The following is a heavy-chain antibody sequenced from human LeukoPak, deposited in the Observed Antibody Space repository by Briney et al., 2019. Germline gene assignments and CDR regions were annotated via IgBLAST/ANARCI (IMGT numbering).Heavy chain of an antibody. CDR3: ARGGAYYYDSSGLDDY. V-gene: IGHV4-30-2*01. Sequence: PSQTLSLTCTVSGGSISSGGYYWSWIRQPPGKGLGWIGEINHSGSTNYNPSLKSRVTISVDTSKNQFSLKLSSVTAADTAVYYCARGGAYYYDSSGLDDYWGQGTLVTVSS. CDR2: INHSGST. CDR1: GGSISSGGYY. D-gene: IGHD3-22*01. J-gene: IGHJ4*02.